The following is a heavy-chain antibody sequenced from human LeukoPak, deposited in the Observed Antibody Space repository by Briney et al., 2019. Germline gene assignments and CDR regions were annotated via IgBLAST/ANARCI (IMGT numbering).Heavy chain of an antibody. CDR2: ISDGGGST. V-gene: IGHV3-23*01. CDR3: AKGDRRDGYIGDY. D-gene: IGHD5-24*01. Sequence: GGSLRLSCAPSGFTFSSYAMSWVRQAPGKGLEWVSAISDGGGSTFYADSVKGRFTISRDNSKKTMYLQMNSLRAEDTAVYYCAKGDRRDGYIGDYWGQGTLVTVSS. J-gene: IGHJ4*02. CDR1: GFTFSSYA.